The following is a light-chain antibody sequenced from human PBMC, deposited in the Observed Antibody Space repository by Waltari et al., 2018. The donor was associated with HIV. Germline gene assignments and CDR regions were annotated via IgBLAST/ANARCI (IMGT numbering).Light chain of an antibody. CDR1: QGISDW. J-gene: IGKJ3*01. Sequence: DIQLTQSPSFVSASVGDEVTITCRASQGISDWVAWYQQHPNRAPKLLIFAATKLHSGVPSRFSGWGYGTNFSLTISRLQPEDFATYFCQQSNSLPFTVGPGTQVDVK. CDR2: AAT. V-gene: IGKV1-12*01. CDR3: QQSNSLPFT.